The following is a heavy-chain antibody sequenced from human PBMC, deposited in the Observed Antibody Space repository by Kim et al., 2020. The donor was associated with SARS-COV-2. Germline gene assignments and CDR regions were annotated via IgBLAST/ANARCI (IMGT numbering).Heavy chain of an antibody. D-gene: IGHD1-26*01. CDR3: ARDQLYSGSYYGAFDI. J-gene: IGHJ3*02. Sequence: SLKSRVTISVDTSKNQFSLKLSSVTAADTAVYYCARDQLYSGSYYGAFDIWGQGTMVTVSS. V-gene: IGHV4-30-2*05.